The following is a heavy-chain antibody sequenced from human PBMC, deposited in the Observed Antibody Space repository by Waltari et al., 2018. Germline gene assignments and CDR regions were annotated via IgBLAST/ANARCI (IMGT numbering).Heavy chain of an antibody. Sequence: QVQLQKSGPGLVKPSETLSLTCTVSGGSISSYYWSWIRQPPGKGLEWIGYIYYSGSTNYNPALKSRVTIAVDTSKNQFSLKLSSVTAADTAVYYCARVRYFDWSIDYWGQGTLVTVSS. CDR3: ARVRYFDWSIDY. CDR2: IYYSGST. J-gene: IGHJ4*02. CDR1: GGSISSYY. D-gene: IGHD3-9*01. V-gene: IGHV4-59*01.